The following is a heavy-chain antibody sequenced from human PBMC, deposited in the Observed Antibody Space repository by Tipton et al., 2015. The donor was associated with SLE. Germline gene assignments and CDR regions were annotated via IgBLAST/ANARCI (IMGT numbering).Heavy chain of an antibody. CDR1: GFTFSSYW. Sequence: SLRLSCAASGFTFSSYWMHWVRQAPGKGLEWVAVISYDGSNKYYADSVKGRFTISRDNSKNTLYLQMNSLRAEDTAVYYCARDRPGGFDYWGQGTLVTVSS. J-gene: IGHJ4*02. CDR3: ARDRPGGFDY. CDR2: ISYDGSNK. V-gene: IGHV3-30*03. D-gene: IGHD3-10*01.